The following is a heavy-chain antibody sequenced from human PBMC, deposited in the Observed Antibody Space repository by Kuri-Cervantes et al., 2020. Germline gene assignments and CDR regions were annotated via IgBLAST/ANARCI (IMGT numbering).Heavy chain of an antibody. Sequence: LSLASAASGFTCSSYSINWVRQAPGKGLEWVSYITRSSRLIYYANSVKGRFTISRDNAKNSLYLQMNCLKDEETAMHYSARTCGSGCDFDYWGQGTLVTVSS. D-gene: IGHD6-19*01. CDR3: ARTCGSGCDFDY. CDR2: ITRSSRLI. CDR1: GFTCSSYS. J-gene: IGHJ4*02. V-gene: IGHV3-48*02.